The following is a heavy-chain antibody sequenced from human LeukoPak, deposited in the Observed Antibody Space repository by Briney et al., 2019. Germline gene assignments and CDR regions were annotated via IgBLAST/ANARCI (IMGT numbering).Heavy chain of an antibody. Sequence: GGSLRLSCTVSGFTFSNFWMSWVRQAPGKGLERVANMKDDGSAKFYLASVEGRFTISRDNAKSSLYLQMNSLRAEDTAVYYCARDLGAASYGDYEDYFDYWGQGTLVTVSS. CDR2: MKDDGSAK. CDR1: GFTFSNFW. CDR3: ARDLGAASYGDYEDYFDY. D-gene: IGHD4-17*01. J-gene: IGHJ4*02. V-gene: IGHV3-7*01.